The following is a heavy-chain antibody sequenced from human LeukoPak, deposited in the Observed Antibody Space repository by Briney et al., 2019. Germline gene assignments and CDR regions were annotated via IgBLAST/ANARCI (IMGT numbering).Heavy chain of an antibody. CDR2: IKQDGSEK. CDR3: ARGSYYYDSSGYYYDF. CDR1: GFTFSDVW. Sequence: PGGSLTLSCAASGFTFSDVWMTWVRQAPGKGLEWVANIKQDGSEKYYVDSVKGRFTISRDNAKNSLYLQMNSLRAEDTAVYYCARGSYYYDSSGYYYDFWGQGTLVTVSS. D-gene: IGHD3-22*01. V-gene: IGHV3-7*04. J-gene: IGHJ4*02.